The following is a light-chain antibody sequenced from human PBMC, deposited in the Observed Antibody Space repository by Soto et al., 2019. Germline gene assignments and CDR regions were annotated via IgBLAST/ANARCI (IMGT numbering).Light chain of an antibody. V-gene: IGKV1-5*03. CDR2: KAS. CDR3: QQYNSYPVT. J-gene: IGKJ3*01. Sequence: DIQMTQSPSTLSASVGDRVTITCRASQSISSWFAWYQQKPGKAPKLLIYKASSLESGVPSRFSGSGSGTEFTLTISSLQPDDFATYYCQQYNSYPVTFGPGTKVDIK. CDR1: QSISSW.